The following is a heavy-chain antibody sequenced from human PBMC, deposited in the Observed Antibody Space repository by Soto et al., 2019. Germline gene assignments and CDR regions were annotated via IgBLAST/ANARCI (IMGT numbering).Heavy chain of an antibody. CDR2: IYQSGST. D-gene: IGHD1-7*01. CDR1: GDSISSFGYS. Sequence: QLQLQGSGSGLVKPSQTLSLTCGVSGDSISSFGYSWSWIRQPPGKGLEWIGNIYQSGSTYYNPSLESRVTISRDRAKNQFSLNLRSVTAADTAVYYCAREVIGTQDKWFDPWGQGTLVTVSS. J-gene: IGHJ5*02. V-gene: IGHV4-30-2*01. CDR3: AREVIGTQDKWFDP.